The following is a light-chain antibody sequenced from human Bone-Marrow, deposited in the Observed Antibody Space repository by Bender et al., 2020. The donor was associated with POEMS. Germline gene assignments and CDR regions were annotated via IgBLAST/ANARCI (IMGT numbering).Light chain of an antibody. J-gene: IGLJ1*01. CDR2: EDD. CDR3: QAWDIITNV. CDR1: KLGDKY. Sequence: SYELTQPPSISVSPGQTARITCSGDKLGDKYACWYQQKPGQSPVVVIYEDDKRPSGIPERFSGSNSGNTATLTITGTQALDEADYYCQAWDIITNVFGPGTKVTVL. V-gene: IGLV3-1*01.